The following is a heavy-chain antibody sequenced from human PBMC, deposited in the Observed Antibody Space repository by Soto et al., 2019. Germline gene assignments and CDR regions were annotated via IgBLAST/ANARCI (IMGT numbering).Heavy chain of an antibody. D-gene: IGHD6-19*01. J-gene: IGHJ5*02. CDR3: ARPSSGWEHWFDP. V-gene: IGHV3-48*02. Sequence: EVQLVESGGGLVQPGGSLRLSCAASGFTFNSYSMNWVRQAPGKGLEWVSYISSSSTTKYYTDSVKGRFTISRDNAKNSLYLQMNSLREDDTAVYYCARPSSGWEHWFDPWGQGTLVTVSS. CDR1: GFTFNSYS. CDR2: ISSSSTTK.